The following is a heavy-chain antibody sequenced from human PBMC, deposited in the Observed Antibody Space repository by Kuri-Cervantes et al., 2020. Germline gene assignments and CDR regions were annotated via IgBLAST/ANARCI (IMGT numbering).Heavy chain of an antibody. CDR1: GFTFSSYW. CDR3: ARALVIEYSSSSEAFDY. CDR2: IKQDGSEK. D-gene: IGHD6-6*01. Sequence: GESLKISCAASGFTFSSYWMSWVRQAPGKGLEWVANIKQDGSEKYYVDSVKGRFTISRDNAKNSLYLQMNSLRAEDTAMYYCARALVIEYSSSSEAFDYWGQGTLVTVSS. J-gene: IGHJ4*02. V-gene: IGHV3-7*04.